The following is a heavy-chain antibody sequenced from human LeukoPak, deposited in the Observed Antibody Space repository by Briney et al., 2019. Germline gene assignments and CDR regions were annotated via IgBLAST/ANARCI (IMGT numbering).Heavy chain of an antibody. Sequence: SETLSLTCAVYGGSFSGYYWSWIRQPPGKGLEWIGEINHGGSTNYNPSLKSRVTISVDTSKNQFSLKLSSVTAADTAVYYCARGEGSYWGQGTLVTVSS. J-gene: IGHJ4*02. D-gene: IGHD3-10*01. V-gene: IGHV4-34*01. CDR1: GGSFSGYY. CDR2: INHGGST. CDR3: ARGEGSY.